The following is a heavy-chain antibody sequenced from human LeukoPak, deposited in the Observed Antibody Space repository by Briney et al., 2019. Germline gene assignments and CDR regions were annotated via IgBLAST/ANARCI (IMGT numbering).Heavy chain of an antibody. V-gene: IGHV1-2*02. D-gene: IGHD1-26*01. J-gene: IGHJ6*02. Sequence: ASVKVSCKASGYTFADYYMHWVRQAPGQGLEWMGWVNPVSGGTYYAQRFPGRVTMTRDSSISTVYMELSRLQSDDTAVYHCASLGATTLSYFGMDVWGQGTTVTVSS. CDR1: GYTFADYY. CDR3: ASLGATTLSYFGMDV. CDR2: VNPVSGGT.